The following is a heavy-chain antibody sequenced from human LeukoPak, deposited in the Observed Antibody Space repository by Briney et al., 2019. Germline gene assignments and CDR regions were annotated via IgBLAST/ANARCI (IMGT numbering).Heavy chain of an antibody. V-gene: IGHV4-34*01. D-gene: IGHD2-15*01. CDR3: ARGGTGYCSGGSCYSQAY. Sequence: SETLSLTCAVYGGSFSDYYWSWIRQPPGKGLEWIGEINHSGSTNYNPSLKSRVTISVDTSKNRFSLKLSSVTAADTAVYYCARGGTGYCSGGSCYSQAYWGQGTLVTVSS. CDR2: INHSGST. J-gene: IGHJ4*02. CDR1: GGSFSDYY.